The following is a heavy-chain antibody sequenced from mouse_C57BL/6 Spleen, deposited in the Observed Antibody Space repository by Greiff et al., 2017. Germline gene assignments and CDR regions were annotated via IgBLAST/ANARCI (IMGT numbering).Heavy chain of an antibody. Sequence: QVQLKESGAELVRPGTSVKVSCTASGYAFTNYLIEWVKQRPGQGLEWIGVINPGSGGTNYNEKFKGKATLTADKSSSTAYMQLSSLTSEDSAVYFCARGGIYDGLMDYWGQGTSVTVSS. D-gene: IGHD2-3*01. V-gene: IGHV1-54*01. J-gene: IGHJ4*01. CDR3: ARGGIYDGLMDY. CDR1: GYAFTNYL. CDR2: INPGSGGT.